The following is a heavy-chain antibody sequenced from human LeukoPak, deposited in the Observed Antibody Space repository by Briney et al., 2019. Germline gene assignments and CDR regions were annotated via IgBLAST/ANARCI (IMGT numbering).Heavy chain of an antibody. CDR3: ARVGPQRYCSGGSCYTPFDY. CDR1: GYTFTSYG. Sequence: GASVKVSCKASGYTFTSYGISWVRQAPGQGLEWMGWISAYNGNTNYAQKLQGRVTMTTDTSTSPAYMELRSLRSDDTAVYYCARVGPQRYCSGGSCYTPFDYWGQGTLVTVSS. D-gene: IGHD2-15*01. CDR2: ISAYNGNT. J-gene: IGHJ4*02. V-gene: IGHV1-18*01.